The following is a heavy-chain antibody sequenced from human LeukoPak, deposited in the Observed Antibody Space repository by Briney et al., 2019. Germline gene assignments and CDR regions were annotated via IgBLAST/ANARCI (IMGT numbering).Heavy chain of an antibody. D-gene: IGHD4-17*01. CDR2: ISGRGGST. CDR3: AKGGYGDFRGDY. V-gene: IGHV3-23*01. CDR1: GFTFSNYA. J-gene: IGHJ4*02. Sequence: PGGSLRLSCAASGFTFSNYAMNWVRQAPGKGLEWVSAISGRGGSTYYADSVKGRFTISRDNSKNTLYLQMNSLRAEDTAVYYCAKGGYGDFRGDYWGQGTLVAVSS.